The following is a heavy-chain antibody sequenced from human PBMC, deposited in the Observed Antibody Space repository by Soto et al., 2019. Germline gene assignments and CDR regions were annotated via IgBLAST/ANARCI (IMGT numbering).Heavy chain of an antibody. CDR1: GYSISSGYY. V-gene: IGHV4-38-2*01. J-gene: IGHJ5*02. CDR2: IYHVGST. Sequence: PXATLSLTCAVSGYSISSGYYWCWLRQPPGKGLEWIGSIYHVGSTYYNPSLNSRVTLSIDMTNNHVSLILNSVTAADTAVYYCARVGPWVPYYYESSTYTFENWFDHWGQGTLVTVS. CDR3: ARVGPWVPYYYESSTYTFENWFDH. D-gene: IGHD3-22*01.